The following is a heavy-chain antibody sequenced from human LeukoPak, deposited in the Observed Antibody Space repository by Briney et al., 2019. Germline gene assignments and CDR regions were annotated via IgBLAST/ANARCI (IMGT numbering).Heavy chain of an antibody. CDR2: IYYSGST. CDR3: ARGRPYTNYDFDF. Sequence: SQTLSLTCNVSGGSFSSGGYYWSWIHQHPGKGLEWIGFIYYSGSTYYNPSLKSRVTISVDTSKNQFSLKLTSVTAADTAVYYCARGRPYTNYDFDFWGQGTLVTVSS. D-gene: IGHD4-11*01. V-gene: IGHV4-31*03. CDR1: GGSFSSGGYY. J-gene: IGHJ4*02.